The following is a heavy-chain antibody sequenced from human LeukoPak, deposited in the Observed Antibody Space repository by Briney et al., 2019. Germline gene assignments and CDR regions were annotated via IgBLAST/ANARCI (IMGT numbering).Heavy chain of an antibody. CDR1: GFTFSNSW. V-gene: IGHV3-74*01. D-gene: IGHD6-19*01. CDR2: ISSDGSSS. Sequence: PGGSLRLSCAASGFTFSNSWMHWVRQVPGKGLVWVSRISSDGSSSIYADSVKGRFTISRDNAKNSLYLQMNSLRAEDTAVYYCAREDPLVAVADKVGGQGTLVTVSS. CDR3: AREDPLVAVADKV. J-gene: IGHJ4*02.